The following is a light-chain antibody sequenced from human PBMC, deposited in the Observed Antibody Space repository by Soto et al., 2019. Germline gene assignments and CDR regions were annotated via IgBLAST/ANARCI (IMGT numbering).Light chain of an antibody. Sequence: QLTQSPSSLSASVGARVIITCRASQSVSRSLNWYQQKAGQAPKLLIYAASTLHSGVPSRFSGSGSGTEFTLTTSSLQPEDFATYYCQQNPITPPWTFGQGTKVDIK. CDR1: QSVSRS. V-gene: IGKV1-39*01. CDR3: QQNPITPPWT. CDR2: AAS. J-gene: IGKJ1*01.